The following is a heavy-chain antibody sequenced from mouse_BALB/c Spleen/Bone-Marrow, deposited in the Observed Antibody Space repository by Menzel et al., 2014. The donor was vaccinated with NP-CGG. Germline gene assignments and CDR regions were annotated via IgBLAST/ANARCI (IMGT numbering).Heavy chain of an antibody. J-gene: IGHJ4*01. Sequence: EVQLQQSGTVLARPGASVKMSCKASGYTFTSYWMHWVKQRPGQGLEWIGAIYPGNSDTSYNQKFKGKAKLTVVTSTSTAYMELSSLTNEDSAVYYCTRYPYYYGSRNYYAMDYWGQGTSVTVSS. CDR3: TRYPYYYGSRNYYAMDY. CDR1: GYTFTSYW. V-gene: IGHV1-5*01. CDR2: IYPGNSDT. D-gene: IGHD1-1*01.